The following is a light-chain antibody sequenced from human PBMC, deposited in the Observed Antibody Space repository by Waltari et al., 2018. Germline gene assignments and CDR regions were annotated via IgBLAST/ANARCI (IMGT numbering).Light chain of an antibody. V-gene: IGKV4-1*01. CDR1: HSVFFPSNNKSY. CDR3: QQYYGIPLT. CDR2: WAS. J-gene: IGKJ4*01. Sequence: DIVMTQSPDSLAVSLCERATINCKSSHSVFFPSNNKSYLAWYQQKPRQPPKLLISWASTRESGVPDRFSGSGSGTQFTLTISSLQAEDVAVYSCQQYYGIPLTFGGGTKVEIK.